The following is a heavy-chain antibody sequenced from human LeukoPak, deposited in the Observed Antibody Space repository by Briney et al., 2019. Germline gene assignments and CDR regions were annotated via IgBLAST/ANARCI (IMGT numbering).Heavy chain of an antibody. V-gene: IGHV3-NL1*01. Sequence: PGGSLRLSCSASGFTFSSYAMHWVRQAPGKGLEYVSGISSNEDSVKGRFTISRDNSKNTLYLQMSSLRAEDTAVYYCVKGGGNSRPYYFDYWGQGTLVTVSS. CDR1: GFTFSSYA. D-gene: IGHD4-23*01. CDR3: VKGGGNSRPYYFDY. CDR2: ISSNE. J-gene: IGHJ4*02.